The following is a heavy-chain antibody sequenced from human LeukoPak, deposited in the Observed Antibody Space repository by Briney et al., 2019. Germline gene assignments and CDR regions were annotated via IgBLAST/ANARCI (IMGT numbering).Heavy chain of an antibody. Sequence: GSSVKVSCKASGGTFISYTISWVRQAPGQGLEWMGRIIPILGIAKYELKLPGRVTITADKSTSTAYMELSSLRSEDTAVYYCASSTPPLRFLEWLSPGDYYYYMDVWGKGTTVTVSS. CDR2: IIPILGIA. CDR3: ASSTPPLRFLEWLSPGDYYYYMDV. CDR1: GGTFISYT. J-gene: IGHJ6*03. D-gene: IGHD3-3*01. V-gene: IGHV1-69*02.